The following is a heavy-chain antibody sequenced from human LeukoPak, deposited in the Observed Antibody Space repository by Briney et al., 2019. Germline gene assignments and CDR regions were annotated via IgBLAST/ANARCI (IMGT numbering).Heavy chain of an antibody. CDR3: ARDGGIAARQVDY. D-gene: IGHD6-6*01. V-gene: IGHV1-2*06. Sequence: ASVKVSCKASGYTFTSYDINWVRQATGQGLEWMGRINPNSGGTNYAQKFQGRVTMTRDTSISTAYMELSRLRSDDTAVYYCARDGGIAARQVDYWGQGTLVTVSS. CDR1: GYTFTSYD. J-gene: IGHJ4*02. CDR2: INPNSGGT.